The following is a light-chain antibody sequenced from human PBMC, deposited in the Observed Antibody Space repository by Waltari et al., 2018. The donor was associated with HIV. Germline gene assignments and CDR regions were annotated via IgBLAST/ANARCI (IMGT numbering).Light chain of an antibody. J-gene: IGLJ1*01. Sequence: SYELTQPPSVSVSPGQTARITCSGDALPKQYAYWYQQKPGQAPGLVIYKDSERPSGTPERFSGSSSGTTVTLTISGVQAEDEADYYCQSADSSGTYVFGTGTKVTVL. CDR2: KDS. CDR1: ALPKQY. V-gene: IGLV3-25*03. CDR3: QSADSSGTYV.